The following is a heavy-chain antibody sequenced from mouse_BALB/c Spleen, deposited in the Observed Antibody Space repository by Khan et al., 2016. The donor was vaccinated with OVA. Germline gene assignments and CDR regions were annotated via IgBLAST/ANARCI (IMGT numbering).Heavy chain of an antibody. Sequence: EVQLVESGGDLVQPGGSRKLSCVASGFTFSSFGMHWIRQAPEKGLEWVAYNSGDSHTIYYADTVKGRFTISRDNPKNTLFLQMTSLRSEDMAMYYCTRSYFNGYYFDQWGQGTTLTVSS. CDR3: TRSYFNGYYFDQ. V-gene: IGHV5-17*02. CDR1: GFTFSSFG. CDR2: NSGDSHTI. J-gene: IGHJ2*01. D-gene: IGHD1-2*01.